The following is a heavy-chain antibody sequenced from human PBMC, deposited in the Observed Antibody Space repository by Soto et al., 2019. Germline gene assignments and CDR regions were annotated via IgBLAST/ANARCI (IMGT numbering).Heavy chain of an antibody. CDR2: INPHGGGA. V-gene: IGHV1-2*02. Sequence: QVQLVQSGAEVKKPGASVKVSCKASGYAFGAYYIYWVRQAPGQGLEWMGYINPHGGGARYVQEFRDRLTITTDTPKDTAYMDLRSLTSDDTAIYYCAKDRVRTPNGADSFDVWGQGTSVTVS. D-gene: IGHD2-8*01. CDR3: AKDRVRTPNGADSFDV. J-gene: IGHJ3*01. CDR1: GYAFGAYY.